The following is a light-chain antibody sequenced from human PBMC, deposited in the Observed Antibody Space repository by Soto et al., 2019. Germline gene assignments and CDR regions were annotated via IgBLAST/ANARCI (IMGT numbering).Light chain of an antibody. J-gene: IGLJ1*01. CDR3: SSYTTGSTLYV. Sequence: QSVLTQPPSASGSPGQSVTISCTGTSSDIGAYIYVSWYQQHPGKAPKLMISEVSRRPSGVPERFSGSKSGNTASLTVSGLQADDEADYHCSSYTTGSTLYVFGGGTKV. CDR1: SSDIGAYIY. CDR2: EVS. V-gene: IGLV2-8*01.